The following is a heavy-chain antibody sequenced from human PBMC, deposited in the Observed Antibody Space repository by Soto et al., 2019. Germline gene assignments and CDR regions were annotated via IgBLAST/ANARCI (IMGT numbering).Heavy chain of an antibody. J-gene: IGHJ6*02. V-gene: IGHV3-53*01. CDR1: GFTVSSNY. D-gene: IGHD6-6*01. Sequence: AGGSLRLSCAASGFTVSSNYMSWVRQAPGKGLEWVSVIYSGGSTYYADSVKGRFTISRDNSENTLYLQMNSPRAEDTAVYYCARGPSIAARPSFYYYGMDVWGQGTTVTVSS. CDR3: ARGPSIAARPSFYYYGMDV. CDR2: IYSGGST.